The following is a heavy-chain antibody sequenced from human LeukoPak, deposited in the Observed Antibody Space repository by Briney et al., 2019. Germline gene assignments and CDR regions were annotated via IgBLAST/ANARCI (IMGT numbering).Heavy chain of an antibody. CDR1: GFTFSSYW. V-gene: IGHV3-74*01. J-gene: IGHJ3*02. CDR2: INSDGSST. D-gene: IGHD3-9*01. Sequence: GGSLRLSCAASGFTFSSYWMHWVRQAPGKGLVWVSRINSDGSSTSYADSVKGRFTISRDNAKNTLYLQMNSLRAEDTAVYYCASLGFDWPYFDIWGQGTMVTVSS. CDR3: ASLGFDWPYFDI.